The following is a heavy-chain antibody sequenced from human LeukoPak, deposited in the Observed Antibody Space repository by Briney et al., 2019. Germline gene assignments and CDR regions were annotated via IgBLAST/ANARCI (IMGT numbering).Heavy chain of an antibody. J-gene: IGHJ4*02. V-gene: IGHV3-23*01. D-gene: IGHD5-18*01. CDR3: ARVESHSYGFVY. Sequence: GGSLRLSCTTSGFVSKNYAMSWVRLAPGKGLEWVSIISATGVNTYYADSVKGRFTISRDNAKNSLYLQMNSLRAEDTAVYYCARVESHSYGFVYWGQGTLVTVSS. CDR1: GFVSKNYA. CDR2: ISATGVNT.